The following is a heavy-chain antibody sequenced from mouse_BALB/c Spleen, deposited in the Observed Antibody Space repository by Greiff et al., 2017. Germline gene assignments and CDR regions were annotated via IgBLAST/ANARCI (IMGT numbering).Heavy chain of an antibody. D-gene: IGHD2-1*01. CDR2: IDPETGGT. V-gene: IGHV1-15*01. Sequence: QVQLQQSGAELVRPGASVTLSCKASGYTFTDYEMHWVKQTPVHGLEWIGAIDPETGGTAYNQKFKGKATLTADKSSSTAYMELRSLTSEDSAVYYCTRYHYYGPMDYWGQGTSVTVSS. J-gene: IGHJ4*01. CDR1: GYTFTDYE. CDR3: TRYHYYGPMDY.